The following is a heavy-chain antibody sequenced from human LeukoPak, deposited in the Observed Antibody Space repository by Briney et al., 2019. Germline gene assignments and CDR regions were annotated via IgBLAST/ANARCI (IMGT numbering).Heavy chain of an antibody. CDR2: IIDVGDT. Sequence: GGSPRLSCAVSGFTLSEHAMSWVRQAPGEGLEWVSGIIDVGDTYYADSVKGRFTISRDSSKNTLYLQMNSLRAEDTAVYYCAKARSVGPLFYYYYSMDVWGQGTTVTVSS. D-gene: IGHD2-21*01. V-gene: IGHV3-23*01. CDR1: GFTLSEHA. J-gene: IGHJ6*02. CDR3: AKARSVGPLFYYYYSMDV.